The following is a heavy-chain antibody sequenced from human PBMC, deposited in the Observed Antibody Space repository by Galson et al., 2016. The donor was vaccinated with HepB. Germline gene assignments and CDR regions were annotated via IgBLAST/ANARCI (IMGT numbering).Heavy chain of an antibody. J-gene: IGHJ4*02. Sequence: SETLSLTCAVSGGSINGRYWWSWVRQPPGKGLEWLGEIFHSGGTNNNSPLKSRITISVDKSDNRFSLKLSSVTAADTAVYYCARLITMIRGVNFDYWGQGTLVTVSS. CDR1: GGSINGRYW. CDR3: ARLITMIRGVNFDY. V-gene: IGHV4-4*02. D-gene: IGHD3-10*01. CDR2: IFHSGGT.